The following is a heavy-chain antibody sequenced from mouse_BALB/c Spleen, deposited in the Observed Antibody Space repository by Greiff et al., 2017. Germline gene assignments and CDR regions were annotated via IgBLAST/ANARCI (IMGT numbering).Heavy chain of an antibody. CDR2: ISYDGSN. Sequence: EVHLVESGPGLVKPSQSLSLTCSVTGYSITSGYYWNWIRQFPGNKLEWMGYISYDGSNNYNPSLKNRISITRDTSKNQFFLKLNSVTTEDTATYSCARVYGIPAYWGQGTLVTVSA. D-gene: IGHD2-1*01. J-gene: IGHJ3*01. CDR3: ARVYGIPAY. CDR1: GYSITSGYY. V-gene: IGHV3-6*02.